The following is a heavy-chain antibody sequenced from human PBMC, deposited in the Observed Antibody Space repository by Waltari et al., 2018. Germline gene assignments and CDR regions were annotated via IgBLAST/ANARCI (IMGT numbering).Heavy chain of an antibody. V-gene: IGHV4-30-4*08. CDR1: GGSISSGEYY. Sequence: QVQLQESGPGLVKPSQTLSPTCTVSGGSISSGEYYWSWIRQPPGKGLEWIGYIYYSGSTYYNPSLKSRVTISVDTSKNQFSLKLSSVTAADTAVYYCARGGPGQRSAFDIWGQGTMVTVSS. D-gene: IGHD3-10*01. J-gene: IGHJ3*02. CDR3: ARGGPGQRSAFDI. CDR2: IYYSGST.